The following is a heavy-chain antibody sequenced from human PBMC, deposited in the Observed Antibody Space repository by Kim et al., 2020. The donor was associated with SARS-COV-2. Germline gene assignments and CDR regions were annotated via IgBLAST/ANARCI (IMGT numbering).Heavy chain of an antibody. J-gene: IGHJ6*02. V-gene: IGHV4-34*01. CDR1: GGSFSGYY. CDR3: ARGARRDGYNLDYYYGMDV. CDR2: INHSGST. D-gene: IGHD5-12*01. Sequence: SETLSLTCAVYGGSFSGYYWSWIRQPPGKWLEWIWEINHSGSTNYNPSLKSRVTISVDTSKNQFSLNLSSVTAADTAVYYCARGARRDGYNLDYYYGMDVWGQGTTVTVSS.